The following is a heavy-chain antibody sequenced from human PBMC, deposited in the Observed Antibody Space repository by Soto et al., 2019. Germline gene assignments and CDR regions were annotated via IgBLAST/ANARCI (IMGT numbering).Heavy chain of an antibody. CDR2: ISPGGKSI. CDR3: VRGNYYDSTGYYYYFDT. CDR1: GFTFSTYE. D-gene: IGHD3-22*01. J-gene: IGHJ4*02. Sequence: EVQLVESGGGLERPGGSLRLSCAASGFTFSTYEISWVRQAPGKGPEWVSYISPGGKSIYYADSVKGRFTISRDNVGNSLSLQMNSLRADDTAVYYCVRGNYYDSTGYYYYFDTWGQGTLVTVSA. V-gene: IGHV3-48*03.